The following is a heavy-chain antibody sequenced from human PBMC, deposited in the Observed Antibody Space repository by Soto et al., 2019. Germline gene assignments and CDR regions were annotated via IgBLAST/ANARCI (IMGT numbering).Heavy chain of an antibody. V-gene: IGHV3-33*01. CDR3: ARGSMVRGVIGYYFDY. Sequence: GGSLRLSCAASGFTFSSYGMHWVRQAPGKGLEWVAVIWYDGSNKYYADSVKGRFTISRDNSKNTLYLQMNSLRAEDTAVYYCARGSMVRGVIGYYFDYWGQGTLVTVSS. CDR1: GFTFSSYG. CDR2: IWYDGSNK. D-gene: IGHD3-10*01. J-gene: IGHJ4*02.